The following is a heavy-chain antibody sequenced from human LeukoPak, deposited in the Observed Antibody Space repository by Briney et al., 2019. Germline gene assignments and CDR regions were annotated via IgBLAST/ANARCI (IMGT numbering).Heavy chain of an antibody. Sequence: PGGSLRLSCAASGFTFSSYSMNWVRQAPGKGLEWVSSISSSSSYIYYADSVKGRFTISRDNARNSLYLQMNSLRAEDTAVYYCARVPYYDFWSGYKYYFDYWGQGTLVTVSS. CDR1: GFTFSSYS. V-gene: IGHV3-21*04. J-gene: IGHJ4*02. D-gene: IGHD3-3*01. CDR3: ARVPYYDFWSGYKYYFDY. CDR2: ISSSSSYI.